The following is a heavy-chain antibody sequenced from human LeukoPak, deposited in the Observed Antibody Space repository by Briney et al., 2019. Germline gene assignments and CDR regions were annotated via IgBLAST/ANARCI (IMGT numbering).Heavy chain of an antibody. CDR1: GGSISSYY. CDR3: ARTYYYDSSGYYLDY. Sequence: SETLSLTCTVSGGSISSYYWSWIRQPPGKGLEWIGYIYYSGSTNYNPSLKSRVTVSVDTSKNQFSLKLSSVTAADTAVYYCARTYYYDSSGYYLDYWGQGTLVTVSS. J-gene: IGHJ4*02. D-gene: IGHD3-22*01. V-gene: IGHV4-59*08. CDR2: IYYSGST.